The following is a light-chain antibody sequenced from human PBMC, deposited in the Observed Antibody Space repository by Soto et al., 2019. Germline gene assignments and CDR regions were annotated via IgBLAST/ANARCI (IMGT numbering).Light chain of an antibody. CDR2: AAS. CDR3: QQSYSTPRT. V-gene: IGKV1-39*01. J-gene: IGKJ1*01. CDR1: QSISSY. Sequence: DIQMTQSPSSLSASVGDRVTITCRAIQSISSYLNWYQQKPGKAPKLLIYAASSLQSGVPSRFSGRGSGTDFTLTISSLQPEDFATYYCQQSYSTPRTFGQGTKVEIK.